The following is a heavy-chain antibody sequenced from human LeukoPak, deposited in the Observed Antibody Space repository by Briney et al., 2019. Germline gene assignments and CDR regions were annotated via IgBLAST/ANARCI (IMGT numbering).Heavy chain of an antibody. CDR2: MDPNSGNT. V-gene: IGHV1-8*01. Sequence: ASVKVSCKASGYTFTSYDINWVRQATGQGLEWMGWMDPNSGNTGYAQKFQGRVTMTRNTSISTAYMELSSLRSEDTAVYYCAGYVEMATTSGRYYYYYGMDVWGQGTTVTVSS. J-gene: IGHJ6*02. CDR1: GYTFTSYD. CDR3: AGYVEMATTSGRYYYYYGMDV. D-gene: IGHD5-24*01.